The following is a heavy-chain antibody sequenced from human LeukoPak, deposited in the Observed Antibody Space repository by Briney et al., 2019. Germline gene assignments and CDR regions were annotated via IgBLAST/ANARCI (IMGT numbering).Heavy chain of an antibody. Sequence: GESLSLSCAASGFSFGSHGMHWVRQAPGQGLEWVALIWYDGGTKHYADSVVGRFTISRDNSKNTLFLQMDRLRAEDTAVYYCAKDGASLFDFGYYYMDVWGKGTTVAVSS. V-gene: IGHV3-33*06. CDR3: AKDGASLFDFGYYYMDV. D-gene: IGHD3/OR15-3a*01. J-gene: IGHJ6*03. CDR1: GFSFGSHG. CDR2: IWYDGGTK.